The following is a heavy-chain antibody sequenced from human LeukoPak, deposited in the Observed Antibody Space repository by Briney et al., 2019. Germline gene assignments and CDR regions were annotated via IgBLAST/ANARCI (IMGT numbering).Heavy chain of an antibody. CDR3: ANYYDSSGYAQYAFDI. V-gene: IGHV3-23*01. J-gene: IGHJ3*02. Sequence: GGSLRLSCAASGFTFSSYAMSWVRQAPGKGLEWVSAISGSGGSTYYADSVKGRFTISRDNSKNTLYLQMNSLRAEDTAVYYCANYYDSSGYAQYAFDIWGQGTMVTVSS. CDR2: ISGSGGST. CDR1: GFTFSSYA. D-gene: IGHD3-22*01.